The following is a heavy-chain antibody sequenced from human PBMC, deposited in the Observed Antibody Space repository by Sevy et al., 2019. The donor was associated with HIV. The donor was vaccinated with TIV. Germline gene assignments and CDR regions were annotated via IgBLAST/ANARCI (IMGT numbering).Heavy chain of an antibody. D-gene: IGHD3-22*01. CDR3: ASSDGTSGFGYYYFAMDF. CDR2: ISYTSTTI. CDR1: GFTFNTYN. V-gene: IGHV3-48*02. Sequence: GGSLRLSCAVSGFTFNTYNMNWVRQAPGKGQEWVSYISYTSTTIYYSGSVRGRFAICRDNAKNTLSLQMSSLRDEDTAVYYCASSDGTSGFGYYYFAMDFWGQGTSVTISS. J-gene: IGHJ6*02.